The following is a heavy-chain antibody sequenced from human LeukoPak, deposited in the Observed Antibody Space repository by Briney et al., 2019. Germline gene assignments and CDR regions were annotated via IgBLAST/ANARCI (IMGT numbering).Heavy chain of an antibody. D-gene: IGHD2-21*02. CDR2: ISSSSSYM. J-gene: IGHJ4*02. CDR1: GFTFSSYS. CDR3: ARAYCGGDCYWYYFDY. V-gene: IGHV3-21*01. Sequence: GGSLRLSCAASGFTFSSYSMTWVRQAPGKGLEWVSSISSSSSYMYYADSAKGRFTISRGNAKNSLYLQMNSLRAEDTAVYYCARAYCGGDCYWYYFDYWGQGTLVTVSS.